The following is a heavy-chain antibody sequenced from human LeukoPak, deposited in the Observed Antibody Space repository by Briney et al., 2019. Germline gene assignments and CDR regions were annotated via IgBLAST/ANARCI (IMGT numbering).Heavy chain of an antibody. J-gene: IGHJ3*02. D-gene: IGHD3-10*01. CDR3: VRDGRSGERTAFNI. V-gene: IGHV3-7*01. CDR2: IKEDAGEK. Sequence: PGGSLRLSCAASGFNFRGDWMGWVRQAPGKGLESVAIIKEDAGEKYYVESVRGRFTISRDNAKNSLYLQMNNLREEDTAVYYCVRDGRSGERTAFNIWGQGTKVTVSS. CDR1: GFNFRGDW.